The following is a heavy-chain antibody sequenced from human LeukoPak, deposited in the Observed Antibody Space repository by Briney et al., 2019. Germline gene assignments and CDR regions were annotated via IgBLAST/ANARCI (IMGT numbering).Heavy chain of an antibody. V-gene: IGHV4-39*07. J-gene: IGHJ4*02. CDR3: AFDSSGYYYFDY. D-gene: IGHD3-22*01. Sequence: SETLSLTCTVSGGSISSGGYYWSWIRQPPGKGLEWIGSIYYSGSTYYNPSLKSRVTISVDTSKNQFSLKLSSVTAADTAVYYCAFDSSGYYYFDYWGQGTLVTVSS. CDR2: IYYSGST. CDR1: GGSISSGGYY.